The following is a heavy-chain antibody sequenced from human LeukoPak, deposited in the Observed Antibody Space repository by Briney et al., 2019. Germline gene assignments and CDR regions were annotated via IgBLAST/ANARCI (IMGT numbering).Heavy chain of an antibody. J-gene: IGHJ3*01. Sequence: KAGESLKISCVTSGYDLPSYYIAWVRQMPGKGPEWMGVIFPGDSDTRYNPAFKGQVTMSVDTSVDTAYLQWSSLKASDAAMYFCAKCRDYYDSSGFYTYDVWGHGTRVIV. D-gene: IGHD3-22*01. V-gene: IGHV5-51*01. CDR2: IFPGDSDT. CDR1: GYDLPSYY. CDR3: AKCRDYYDSSGFYTYDV.